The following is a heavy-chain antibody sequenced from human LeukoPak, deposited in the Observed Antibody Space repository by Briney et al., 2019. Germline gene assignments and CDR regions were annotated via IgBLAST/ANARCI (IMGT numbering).Heavy chain of an antibody. D-gene: IGHD6-25*01. Sequence: PSETLSLTCTVSGGSISSYYWSWIRQPPGKGLEWIGYIYYSGSTNYNPSLKSRVTISVDTSKNQFSLKLSSVTAADTAVYYCARGRRASGAFDIWGQGTMVTVSS. CDR3: ARGRRASGAFDI. V-gene: IGHV4-59*01. CDR2: IYYSGST. J-gene: IGHJ3*02. CDR1: GGSISSYY.